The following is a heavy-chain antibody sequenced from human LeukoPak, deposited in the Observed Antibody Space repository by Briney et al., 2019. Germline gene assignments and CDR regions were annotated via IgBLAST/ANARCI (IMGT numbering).Heavy chain of an antibody. V-gene: IGHV4-59*01. Sequence: SETLSLTCTVSGGSISSYHWSWIRQPPGKGLEWIGHIYYTGSTNYNPSLKSRVTISLDTSKNQFSLKLSSVTAADTAVYYCARARYVNSFYAFDIWGQGTLVTVSS. CDR1: GGSISSYH. D-gene: IGHD3-9*01. CDR2: IYYTGST. J-gene: IGHJ3*02. CDR3: ARARYVNSFYAFDI.